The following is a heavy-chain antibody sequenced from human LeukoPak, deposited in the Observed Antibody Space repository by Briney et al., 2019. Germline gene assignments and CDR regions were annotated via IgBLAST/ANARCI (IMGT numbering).Heavy chain of an antibody. V-gene: IGHV1-2*02. J-gene: IGHJ4*02. D-gene: IGHD3-10*01. Sequence: ASVKVSCKASGYTFTGYYMHWVRQAPGQGLEWMGWINPNSGGTNYAQKFQGRVTMTRDTSTSTVYMELSSLRSEDTAVYYCAGEEGFMVRGIRFDYWGQGTLVTVSS. CDR1: GYTFTGYY. CDR2: INPNSGGT. CDR3: AGEEGFMVRGIRFDY.